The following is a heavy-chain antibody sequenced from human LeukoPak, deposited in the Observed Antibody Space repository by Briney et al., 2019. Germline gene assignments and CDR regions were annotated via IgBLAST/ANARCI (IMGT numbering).Heavy chain of an antibody. D-gene: IGHD3-22*01. V-gene: IGHV1-18*01. Sequence: ASVKVSCKASGYTFTSYGISWVRQAPGQGLEWMGWISGYSGNSNYAQKFQVRVTMTTDTSTSTAYMELRSLRSDDTAVYYCARDPTYYDSSGFPFDYWGQGTLVTVSS. CDR2: ISGYSGNS. J-gene: IGHJ4*02. CDR1: GYTFTSYG. CDR3: ARDPTYYDSSGFPFDY.